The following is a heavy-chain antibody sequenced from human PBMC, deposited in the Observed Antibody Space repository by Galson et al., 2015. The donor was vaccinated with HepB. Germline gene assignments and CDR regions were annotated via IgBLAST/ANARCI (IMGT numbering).Heavy chain of an antibody. CDR1: GFTFRSYA. J-gene: IGHJ4*02. CDR3: AKDYSGYAGGDLSYPLFDH. V-gene: IGHV3-23*01. CDR2: IIESGVDT. D-gene: IGHD2-21*02. Sequence: SLRLSCAASGFTFRSYAMSWVRQAPGKGLEWVSGIIESGVDTYYADSVKGRFTISRDNFKNTLILQMNSLRAEDTAVYYCAKDYSGYAGGDLSYPLFDHWGQGTLVTVSS.